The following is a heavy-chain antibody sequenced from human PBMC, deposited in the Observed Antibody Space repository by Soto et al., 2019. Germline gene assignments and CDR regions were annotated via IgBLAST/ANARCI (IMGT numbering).Heavy chain of an antibody. J-gene: IGHJ4*02. Sequence: LRLSCAASGFTFSDYYMSWIRQAPGKGLEWVSYISSSGSTIYYADSVKGRFTISRDNAKNSLYLQMNSLRAEDTAVYYCARAIPRNWNYYDSSGNCYFDYRGQGTLVTVSS. V-gene: IGHV3-11*01. D-gene: IGHD3-22*01. CDR1: GFTFSDYY. CDR2: ISSSGSTI. CDR3: ARAIPRNWNYYDSSGNCYFDY.